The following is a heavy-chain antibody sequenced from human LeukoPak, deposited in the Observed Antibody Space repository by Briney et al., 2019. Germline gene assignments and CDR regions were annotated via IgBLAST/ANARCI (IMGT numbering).Heavy chain of an antibody. CDR1: GFTFSSHW. V-gene: IGHV3-7*05. CDR3: ARHGGYYFDY. D-gene: IGHD3-16*01. J-gene: IGHJ4*02. Sequence: GGSLRLSCAASGFTFSSHWMSWVRQAPGKGLEWLANIKEDGSEKYYVDSVKGRFTISRDNAKNSLYLQMNGLRAEDTALYYCARHGGYYFDYWGQGTLVTVSA. CDR2: IKEDGSEK.